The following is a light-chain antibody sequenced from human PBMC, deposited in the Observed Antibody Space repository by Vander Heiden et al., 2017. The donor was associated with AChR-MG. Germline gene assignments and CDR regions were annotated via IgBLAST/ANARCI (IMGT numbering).Light chain of an antibody. Sequence: DIQMTQSTSTLSASVGDRVTITCRASQSISNSLAWYQQKSGKAPKVLIYEASSLESGVPSRFSGSGSGTEFTLTISSRQPDDFATYYCQQYKSYSRTFGGGTKVDIK. CDR3: QQYKSYSRT. CDR2: EAS. V-gene: IGKV1-5*03. CDR1: QSISNS. J-gene: IGKJ4*01.